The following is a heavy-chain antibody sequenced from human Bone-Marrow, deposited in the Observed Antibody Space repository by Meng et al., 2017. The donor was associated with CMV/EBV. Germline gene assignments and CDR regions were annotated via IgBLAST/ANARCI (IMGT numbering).Heavy chain of an antibody. V-gene: IGHV4-59*08. Sequence: SETLSLTCTVSGGSISSYYWSWIRQPPGKGLEWIGYIYYSGSTNYNPSLKSRVTTSVDTSKNQFSLKLSSVTAADTAVYYCARHGRRGSYLPKATDAFDIWGQGTMVTVSS. D-gene: IGHD1-26*01. CDR1: GGSISSYY. CDR3: ARHGRRGSYLPKATDAFDI. J-gene: IGHJ3*02. CDR2: IYYSGST.